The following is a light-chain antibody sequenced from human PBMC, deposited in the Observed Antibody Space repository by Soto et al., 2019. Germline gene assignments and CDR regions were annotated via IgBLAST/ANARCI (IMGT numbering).Light chain of an antibody. V-gene: IGKV1-39*01. CDR1: QSISSY. Sequence: DIQMTQSPSSLSASVGDRVTITCRASQSISSYLNWYQQKPGKAPKLLIYAASSLQSGVPSRFSGSGSGTDFSLTISSLQPDDFATYYCQQSYSTPPTFGPATQVDIK. J-gene: IGKJ3*01. CDR2: AAS. CDR3: QQSYSTPPT.